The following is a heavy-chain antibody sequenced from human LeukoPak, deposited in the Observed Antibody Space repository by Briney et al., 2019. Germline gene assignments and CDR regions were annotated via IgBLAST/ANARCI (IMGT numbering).Heavy chain of an antibody. CDR3: ARGHDSSGYYYDDAFDI. J-gene: IGHJ3*02. CDR1: GFTFSSYE. V-gene: IGHV3-48*03. Sequence: GGSLRLSCAASGFTFSSYEMNWVRQAPGKGLEWVSYISSSGSTIYYADSVKGRFTISRDNAKNSLYLQMNSLRAEDTAVYYCARGHDSSGYYYDDAFDIWGQGTMVTVSS. D-gene: IGHD3-22*01. CDR2: ISSSGSTI.